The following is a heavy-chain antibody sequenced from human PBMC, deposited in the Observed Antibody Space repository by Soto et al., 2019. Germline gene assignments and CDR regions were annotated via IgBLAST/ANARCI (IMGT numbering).Heavy chain of an antibody. CDR1: GFTFSSDS. D-gene: IGHD3-22*01. V-gene: IGHV3-21*01. CDR2: ISSSSSYI. J-gene: IGHJ3*02. CDR3: ARVYYYDSSGYPWRAFDI. Sequence: GGSLRLSCAASGFTFSSDSMNWVRQAPGKGMEWVSSISSSSSYIYYADSVKGRFTISRDNAKNSLYLQMNSLRAEDTAVYYCARVYYYDSSGYPWRAFDIWGQGTMVTVSS.